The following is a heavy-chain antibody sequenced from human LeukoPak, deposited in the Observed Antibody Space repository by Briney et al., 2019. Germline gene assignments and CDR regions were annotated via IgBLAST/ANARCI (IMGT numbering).Heavy chain of an antibody. CDR2: ISGDGGST. D-gene: IGHD5-12*01. CDR3: AKGRYSGYDFAY. Sequence: PGXSLRLSCAASGFTFDDYAMQWVGQARGKGVEWVSLISGDGGSTYYGDSVKGRFTISRDNSKNSLYLQMNSLRTEDTALYYCAKGRYSGYDFAYWGQGTLVTVSS. CDR1: GFTFDDYA. J-gene: IGHJ4*02. V-gene: IGHV3-43*02.